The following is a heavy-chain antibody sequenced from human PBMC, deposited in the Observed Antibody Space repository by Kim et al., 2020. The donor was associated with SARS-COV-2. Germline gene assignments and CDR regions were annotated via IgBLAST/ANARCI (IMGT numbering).Heavy chain of an antibody. D-gene: IGHD3-22*01. CDR3: AKEGLYYDSSGLPDY. Sequence: GGSLRLSCAASGFTFSSYGMHWVRQAPGKGLEWVAVISYDGSNKYYADSVKGRFTISRDNSKNTLYLQMNSLRAEDTAVYYCAKEGLYYDSSGLPDYWGQGTLVTVSS. V-gene: IGHV3-30*18. J-gene: IGHJ4*02. CDR2: ISYDGSNK. CDR1: GFTFSSYG.